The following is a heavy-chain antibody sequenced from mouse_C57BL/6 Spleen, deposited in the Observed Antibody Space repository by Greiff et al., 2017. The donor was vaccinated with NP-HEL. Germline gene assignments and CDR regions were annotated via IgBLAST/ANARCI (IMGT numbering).Heavy chain of an antibody. D-gene: IGHD4-1*01. Sequence: QVQLKQPGAELVKPGASVKMSCKASGYTFTSYWITWVKQRPGQGLEWIGDIYPGSGSTNYNEKFKSKATLTVDTSSSTAYMQLSSLTSEDSAVYYCARGRGWDGCMDYWGQGTSVTVSS. V-gene: IGHV1-55*01. J-gene: IGHJ4*01. CDR1: GYTFTSYW. CDR3: ARGRGWDGCMDY. CDR2: IYPGSGST.